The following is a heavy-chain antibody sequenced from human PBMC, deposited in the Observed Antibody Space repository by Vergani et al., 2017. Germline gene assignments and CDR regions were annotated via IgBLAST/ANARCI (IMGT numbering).Heavy chain of an antibody. CDR1: GFPFSSHA. Sequence: EVQLLQSEGAVVQPGGSLRLSCVASGFPFSSHAMSWVRQGHGQGLEWVSSIKNTGDSTYYADSVKGRFTIPRDNCKNTLYLQMNSLRVEDTAVYYCGGGSDNYNWGQGTLVTVSS. CDR2: IKNTGDST. CDR3: GGGSDNYN. D-gene: IGHD5-24*01. J-gene: IGHJ4*02. V-gene: IGHV3-23*01.